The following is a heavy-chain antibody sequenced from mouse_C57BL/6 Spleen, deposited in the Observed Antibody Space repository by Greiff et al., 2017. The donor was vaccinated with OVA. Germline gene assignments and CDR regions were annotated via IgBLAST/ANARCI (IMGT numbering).Heavy chain of an antibody. V-gene: IGHV14-4*01. D-gene: IGHD1-1*01. Sequence: VQLQQSGAELVRPGASVKLSCTASGFNIRDDYMHWVKQRPEQGLEWIGWIDPENGDTESPSKFQGKATIPADTSSNTAYLQLSSLTSADSAVYYCTSLYGSSLGYWGQGTTLTVSS. CDR2: IDPENGDT. CDR3: TSLYGSSLGY. J-gene: IGHJ2*01. CDR1: GFNIRDDY.